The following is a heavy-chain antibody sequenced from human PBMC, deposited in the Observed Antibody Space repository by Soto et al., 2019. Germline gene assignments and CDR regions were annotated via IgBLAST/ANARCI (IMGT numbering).Heavy chain of an antibody. Sequence: SETLSLTCAVYGGSFSGYYCSWIRQPPGKGLEWIGEINNSGSTNYNPSLKSRVTISVDTSKNQFSLKLSSVTAEDTAVYYCGGRGYSRTLASRYENYWGQGTLVTVSS. CDR1: GGSFSGYY. J-gene: IGHJ4*02. CDR3: GGRGYSRTLASRYENY. CDR2: INNSGST. V-gene: IGHV4-34*01. D-gene: IGHD6-13*01.